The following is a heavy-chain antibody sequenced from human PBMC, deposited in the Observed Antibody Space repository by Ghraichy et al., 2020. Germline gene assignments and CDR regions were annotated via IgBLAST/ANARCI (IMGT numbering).Heavy chain of an antibody. D-gene: IGHD6-6*01. J-gene: IGHJ2*01. CDR1: AGSFSGYY. CDR3: AGRRAAPNYWFFDL. V-gene: IGHV4-34*01. CDR2: VNHGGST. Sequence: SCAVYAGSFSGYYWSWIRQPPGKGLEWIGEVNHGGSTNYSPSLKSRVIISVDTSKNQFSLKLSSLTAADTAVYYCAGRRAAPNYWFFDLWGRGTLVTVSS.